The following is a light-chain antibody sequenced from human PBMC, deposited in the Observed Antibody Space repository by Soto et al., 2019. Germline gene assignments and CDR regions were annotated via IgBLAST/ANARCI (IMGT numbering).Light chain of an antibody. CDR1: QSVDSTY. CDR2: ATS. J-gene: IGKJ2*01. Sequence: EIVLTQSPGTLSLSPGDRATLSCRARQSVDSTYLAWYQQKPDQSPRLLIYATSTRAAGIPDRFSGSGAGTDVTLTISRLEPDDGAVYYCQQYDTSPPMYTFGQGTKVEIE. CDR3: QQYDTSPPMYT. V-gene: IGKV3-20*01.